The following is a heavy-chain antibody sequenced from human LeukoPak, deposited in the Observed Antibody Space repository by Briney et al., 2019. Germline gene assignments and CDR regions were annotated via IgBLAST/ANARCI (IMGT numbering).Heavy chain of an antibody. J-gene: IGHJ3*02. CDR3: AKAEGDDSFDI. V-gene: IGHV3-9*03. D-gene: IGHD3-16*01. Sequence: GGSLRLSCAASGFTFNDYAMHWVRQAPGKGLEWVSGISGNSGNIGYADSVKGRFTISRDNAKSSLYLQMNSLRAEDMALYYCAKAEGDDSFDIWGQGTLVTISS. CDR2: ISGNSGNI. CDR1: GFTFNDYA.